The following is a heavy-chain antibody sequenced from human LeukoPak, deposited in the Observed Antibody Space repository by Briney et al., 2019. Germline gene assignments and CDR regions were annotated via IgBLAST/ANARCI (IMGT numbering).Heavy chain of an antibody. CDR2: ISSTGGST. Sequence: PGGSLRLSCSASGFTFSIYAMHWVRQAPGKGLEFVSGISSTGGSTNYPDSVKDRFSISRDNSKNTLYLQMTSLRADDTAVYYCVKDQHCSTISCATRTGFDPWGQGTSVTVSS. V-gene: IGHV3-64D*06. J-gene: IGHJ5*02. D-gene: IGHD2-2*01. CDR1: GFTFSIYA. CDR3: VKDQHCSTISCATRTGFDP.